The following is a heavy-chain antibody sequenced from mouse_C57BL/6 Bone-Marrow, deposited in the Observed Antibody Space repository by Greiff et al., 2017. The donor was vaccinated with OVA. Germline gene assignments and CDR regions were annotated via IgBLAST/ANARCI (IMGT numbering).Heavy chain of an antibody. V-gene: IGHV1-82*01. CDR2: IYPGDGDT. CDR3: SRSHYGSSYGFAY. J-gene: IGHJ3*01. CDR1: GYAFSSSW. Sequence: QVQLQQSGPELVKPGASVKISCKASGYAFSSSWMNWVKQRPGKGLEWIGRIYPGDGDTNYNGKFKGKATLTVDKSSSTAYMQLSSLTSEDSAVYVCSRSHYGSSYGFAYWGQGTLVTVSA. D-gene: IGHD1-1*01.